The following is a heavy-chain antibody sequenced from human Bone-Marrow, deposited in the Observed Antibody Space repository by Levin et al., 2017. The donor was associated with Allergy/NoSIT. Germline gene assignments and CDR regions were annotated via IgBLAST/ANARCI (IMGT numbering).Heavy chain of an antibody. CDR1: GFIFSANA. Sequence: GESLKISCAASGFIFSANAMHWVRQAPGKGLEWVAVISYDGREIYYPDFVKGRVTISRDNSKNTVYLQMSSLRPEDTAVYYCAKGRTVTDKFFHHWGQGSLVIVSS. CDR3: AKGRTVTDKFFHH. J-gene: IGHJ1*01. V-gene: IGHV3-30*18. CDR2: ISYDGREI. D-gene: IGHD4-17*01.